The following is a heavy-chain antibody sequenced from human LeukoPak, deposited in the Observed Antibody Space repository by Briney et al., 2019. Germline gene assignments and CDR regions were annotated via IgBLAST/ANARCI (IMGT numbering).Heavy chain of an antibody. D-gene: IGHD2-15*01. CDR1: GGSISSGGYS. CDR3: TRHDVVAVIGHGMAV. J-gene: IGHJ6*02. CDR2: IYHSGST. V-gene: IGHV4-30-2*01. Sequence: SETLSLTCAVSGGSISSGGYSWSWIRQPPGKGLEWIGYIYHSGSTYYNPSLKSRVTISVDRSKNQFSLKLSSVTAADTAVYYCTRHDVVAVIGHGMAVWGQGTTVTVSS.